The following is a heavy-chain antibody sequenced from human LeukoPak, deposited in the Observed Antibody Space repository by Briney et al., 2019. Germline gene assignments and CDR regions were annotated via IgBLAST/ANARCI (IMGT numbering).Heavy chain of an antibody. D-gene: IGHD5-24*01. J-gene: IGHJ5*02. CDR2: IYYSGST. V-gene: IGHV4-59*01. CDR1: GGSISSYY. CDR3: ARGGTRWLQSGGWFDP. Sequence: PSETLSLTCTVSGGSISSYYWSWIRQPPGKGLEWIGYIYYSGSTNYNPSLKSRVTISVDTSKNQFSLKLSSVTAADTAVYYCARGGTRWLQSGGWFDPWGQGTLVTVSS.